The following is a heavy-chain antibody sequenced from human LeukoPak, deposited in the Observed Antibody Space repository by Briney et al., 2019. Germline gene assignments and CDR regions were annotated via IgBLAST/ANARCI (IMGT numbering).Heavy chain of an antibody. CDR1: GGSISSYY. D-gene: IGHD3-22*01. J-gene: IGHJ3*02. CDR3: ARLRGGDYYDSSGYRDDAFDI. Sequence: SETLSLTCTVSGGSISSYYWSWIRQPPGKGLEWIGYIYYSGRTKYNPSLKSRVTISVDTSNNQFSLKLTSVTAADTAVYYCARLRGGDYYDSSGYRDDAFDIWGQGTMVTVSS. V-gene: IGHV4-59*12. CDR2: IYYSGRT.